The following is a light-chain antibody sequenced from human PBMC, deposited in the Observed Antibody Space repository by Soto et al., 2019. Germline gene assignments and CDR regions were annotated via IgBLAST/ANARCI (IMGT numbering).Light chain of an antibody. CDR2: TAS. CDR3: QQRSNWWT. CDR1: QSDTNNY. Sequence: EIVLTQSPDTLSLSPGERATLSCRATQSDTNNYLAWYQQKPGQAPRLLIYTASSRATGIPDRFSGSGSGTDFTLTISRLEPEDVAVYYCQQRSNWWTFGQGTKV. J-gene: IGKJ1*01. V-gene: IGKV3D-20*02.